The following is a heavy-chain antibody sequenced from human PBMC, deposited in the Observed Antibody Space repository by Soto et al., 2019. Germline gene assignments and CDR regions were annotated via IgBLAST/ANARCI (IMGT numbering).Heavy chain of an antibody. V-gene: IGHV1-8*01. Sequence: QVQLVQSGAEVKKPGASVKVSCKASGYTFTSYDINWVRQATGQGLEWMGWMNPNSGNTGYAQKFQGRVTMTRNTSIGTACMELSSLRSEDTAVYYCARGGVLRFLEWLLYPTLGDYWGQGTLVTVSS. CDR2: MNPNSGNT. CDR3: ARGGVLRFLEWLLYPTLGDY. CDR1: GYTFTSYD. J-gene: IGHJ4*02. D-gene: IGHD3-3*01.